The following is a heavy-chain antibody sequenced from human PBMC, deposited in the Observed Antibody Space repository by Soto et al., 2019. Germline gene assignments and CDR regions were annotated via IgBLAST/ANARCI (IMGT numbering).Heavy chain of an antibody. V-gene: IGHV3-49*04. CDR2: IRSKAYGGTT. CDR3: TRARAMIVVVNWFDP. CDR1: GFTFGDYA. J-gene: IGHJ5*02. D-gene: IGHD3-22*01. Sequence: GSLRLSCTASGFTFGDYAMSWVRQAPGKGLEWVGFIRSKAYGGTTEYAASVKGRFTISRDDSKSIAYLQMNSLKTEDTAVYYCTRARAMIVVVNWFDPWGQGTLVTVSS.